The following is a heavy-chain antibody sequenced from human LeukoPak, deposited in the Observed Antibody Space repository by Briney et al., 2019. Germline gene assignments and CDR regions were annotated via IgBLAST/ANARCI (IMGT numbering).Heavy chain of an antibody. CDR2: IYPDDSDT. J-gene: IGHJ4*02. CDR3: ARLYIAAAGNPFDY. D-gene: IGHD6-13*01. V-gene: IGHV5-51*01. CDR1: GYSFTNYW. Sequence: GESLKISCKGSGYSFTNYWIGWVRQMPGKGLEWMGIIYPDDSDTTYSPSFQGQVTISADKSISTAYLQWSSLKASDTAMYHCARLYIAAAGNPFDYWGQGTLVTVSS.